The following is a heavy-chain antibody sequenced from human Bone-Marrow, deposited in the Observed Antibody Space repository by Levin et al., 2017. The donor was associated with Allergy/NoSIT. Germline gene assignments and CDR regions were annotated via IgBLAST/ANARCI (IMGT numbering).Heavy chain of an antibody. CDR2: ITNSGRTI. CDR3: ARGSDSSGFYYFDY. CDR1: GFTFSDYY. Sequence: LSLTCAASGFTFSDYYMSWFRPAPGKGLEWLSYITNSGRTIYYADSVKGRFTISRDNAKNSLYLHMNSLTAEDTAVYYCARGSDSSGFYYFDYWGQGTLVTVSS. D-gene: IGHD3-22*01. J-gene: IGHJ4*02. V-gene: IGHV3-11*01.